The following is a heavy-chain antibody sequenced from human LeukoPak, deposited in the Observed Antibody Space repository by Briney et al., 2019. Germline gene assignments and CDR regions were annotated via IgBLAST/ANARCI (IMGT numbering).Heavy chain of an antibody. D-gene: IGHD3-3*01. CDR1: GFTFNRCW. Sequence: AGGSLRLSCVVSGFTFNRCWMNWVRQAPGKGLEWVAHINPDGRDTYYVDSVKGRFTISRDNAQNSLYLQMNSLRAEDTAVYYCARVATGYDFWSGYPPVYYYGMDVWGQGTTVTVSS. CDR3: ARVATGYDFWSGYPPVYYYGMDV. V-gene: IGHV3-7*03. J-gene: IGHJ6*02. CDR2: INPDGRDT.